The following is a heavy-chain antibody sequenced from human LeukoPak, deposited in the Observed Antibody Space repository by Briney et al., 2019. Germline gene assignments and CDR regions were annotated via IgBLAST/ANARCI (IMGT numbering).Heavy chain of an antibody. Sequence: GGSLRLSCAASGFTFSDYWMHWVRQAPGKGLVWVSRISSDGSRVTYADSVKGRFIISRDNSKNTLYLQMNSLRAEDTAVYYCARSFPTYYYDSSGYWDPQIDYWGQGTLVTVSS. D-gene: IGHD3-22*01. J-gene: IGHJ4*02. CDR3: ARSFPTYYYDSSGYWDPQIDY. V-gene: IGHV3-74*01. CDR2: ISSDGSRV. CDR1: GFTFSDYW.